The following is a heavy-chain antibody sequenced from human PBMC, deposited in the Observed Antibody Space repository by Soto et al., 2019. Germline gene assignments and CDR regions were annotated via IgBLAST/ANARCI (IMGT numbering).Heavy chain of an antibody. CDR1: GFTFSSYA. CDR2: ISYDGSNK. Sequence: GGSLRLSCAASGFTFSSYAMHWVRQAPGKGLEWVAVISYDGSNKYYADSVKGRFTISRDNSKNTLYLQMNSLRAEDTAVYYCATWGSSSPVVRGGMDVWGQGTTVTVSS. J-gene: IGHJ6*02. D-gene: IGHD6-13*01. CDR3: ATWGSSSPVVRGGMDV. V-gene: IGHV3-30-3*01.